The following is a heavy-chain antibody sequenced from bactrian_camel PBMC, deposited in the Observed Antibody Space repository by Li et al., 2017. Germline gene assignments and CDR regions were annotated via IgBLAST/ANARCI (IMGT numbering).Heavy chain of an antibody. CDR1: TYTYGC. V-gene: IGHV3S40*01. Sequence: DVQLVESGGGSVLVGGSLRFSCAASTYTYGCMAWFRQAPGKEREGVAALSPYSDNTNYAASVQGRFTIARNNAKNTIYLHMNNLQPEDTAIYYCATPLIVGGLDIRLGPRRLITGPGDPGHRL. D-gene: IGHD1*01. J-gene: IGHJ4*01. CDR2: LSPYSDNT.